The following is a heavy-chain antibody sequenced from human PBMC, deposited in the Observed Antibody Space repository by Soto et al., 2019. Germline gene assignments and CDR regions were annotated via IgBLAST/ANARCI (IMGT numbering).Heavy chain of an antibody. J-gene: IGHJ3*02. CDR1: GGTFSSYA. CDR2: IIPIFGTA. V-gene: IGHV1-69*13. Sequence: ASVKVSCKASGGTFSSYAISGVRQAPGQGLEWMGGIIPIFGTANYAQKFQGRVTITADESTSTAYMELSSLRSEDTAVYYCAREGLEGSDAFDIWGQGTMVTVSS. CDR3: AREGLEGSDAFDI.